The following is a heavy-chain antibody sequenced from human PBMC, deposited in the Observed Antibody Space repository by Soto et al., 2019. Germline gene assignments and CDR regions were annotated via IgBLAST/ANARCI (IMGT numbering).Heavy chain of an antibody. J-gene: IGHJ3*01. D-gene: IGHD3-10*01. Sequence: GGSLRLSCAASGFTFSNAWMNWVRQAPGKGLEWVGRIKSKADGGTLDYAAPVKGRFTISRDDSKNMLYMQMNSLKTEDTAVYYCATDRGAKDAWGQGTMVTVSS. CDR3: ATDRGAKDA. CDR2: IKSKADGGTL. V-gene: IGHV3-15*07. CDR1: GFTFSNAW.